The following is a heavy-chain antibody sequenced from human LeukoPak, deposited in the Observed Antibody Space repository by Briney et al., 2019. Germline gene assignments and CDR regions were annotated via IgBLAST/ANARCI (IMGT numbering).Heavy chain of an antibody. CDR1: GFTFSSYW. D-gene: IGHD3-9*01. CDR3: ARDRAGDLRYFDWSNPFDY. V-gene: IGHV3-74*01. J-gene: IGHJ4*02. Sequence: PGGSLRLSCVVSGFTFSSYWMHWVRQGPGKGLVWVSRIDTGGSNTLYADSVRGRFTISRDNSKNTLYLQMNSLRAEDTAIYYCARDRAGDLRYFDWSNPFDYWGQGTLVTVSS. CDR2: IDTGGSNT.